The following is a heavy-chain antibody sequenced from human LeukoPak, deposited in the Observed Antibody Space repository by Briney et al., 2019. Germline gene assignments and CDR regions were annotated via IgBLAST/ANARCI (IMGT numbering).Heavy chain of an antibody. D-gene: IGHD6-19*01. CDR3: AKHGGSGWTAHYSYGLDV. V-gene: IGHV3-9*01. J-gene: IGHJ6*02. CDR1: GFTFDDYA. Sequence: PGGSLRISCAASGFTFDDYAMHWVRQAPGKGLEWVSGIIWNTGSVGYADSVKGRFTISRDNAKNSLYLQMNSLRVEDTAFYYCAKHGGSGWTAHYSYGLDVWGQGTTVTVSS. CDR2: IIWNTGSV.